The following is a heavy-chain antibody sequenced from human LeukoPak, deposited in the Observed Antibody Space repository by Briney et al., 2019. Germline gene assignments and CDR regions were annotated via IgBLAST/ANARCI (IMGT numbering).Heavy chain of an antibody. CDR3: AKGLSPLGDV. V-gene: IGHV3-23*01. D-gene: IGHD3-16*01. J-gene: IGHJ6*02. Sequence: GGSLRLSCAASGFTFSSYAMSWVRQAPGQGLEWVSTINAGGSSTYYADSVKGRFTISRDNSKDTLYLQMNSLRAEDTAVYYCAKGLSPLGDVWGQGTTVTVSS. CDR2: INAGGSST. CDR1: GFTFSSYA.